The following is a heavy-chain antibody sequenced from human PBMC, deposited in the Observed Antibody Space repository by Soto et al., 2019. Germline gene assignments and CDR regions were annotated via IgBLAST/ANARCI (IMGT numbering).Heavy chain of an antibody. CDR1: GGTFSSYA. Sequence: QVQLVQSGAEVKKPGSSVKVSCKASGGTFSSYAISWVRQAPGQGLEWMGGIIPIFGTANYAQKFKGRVTITADESTSTAYMELSSLRSEDTAVYYCARSEFYGSGSDPIDYWGQGTLVTVSS. V-gene: IGHV1-69*01. CDR2: IIPIFGTA. J-gene: IGHJ4*02. CDR3: ARSEFYGSGSDPIDY. D-gene: IGHD3-10*01.